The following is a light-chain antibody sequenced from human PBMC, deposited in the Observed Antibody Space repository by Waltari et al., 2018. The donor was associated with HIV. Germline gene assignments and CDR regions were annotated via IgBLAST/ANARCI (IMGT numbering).Light chain of an antibody. J-gene: IGKJ4*01. CDR2: DAS. V-gene: IGKV3-11*01. Sequence: EIVLPQSPATLSLSPGERATLSCRASQSLAAYLAWYQQNPGQAPRLLISDASNRATGVPARFSGSGSGTDFTLTISSLEPEDFAVYYCQQRTNWLFGGGTKVEIK. CDR1: QSLAAY. CDR3: QQRTNWL.